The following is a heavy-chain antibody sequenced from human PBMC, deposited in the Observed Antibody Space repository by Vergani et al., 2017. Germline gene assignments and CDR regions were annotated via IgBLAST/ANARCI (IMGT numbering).Heavy chain of an antibody. V-gene: IGHV3-20*01. CDR3: ARVGYGDYVGSYDY. CDR1: GFTFSSYS. D-gene: IGHD4-17*01. J-gene: IGHJ4*02. Sequence: EVQLVESGGGLVQPGRSLRLSCAASGFTFSSYSMSWVRQAPGKGLEWVSGINWNGGSTGYADSVKGRFTISRDNAKNSLYLQMNSLRAEDTALYHCARVGYGDYVGSYDYWGQGTLVTVSS. CDR2: INWNGGST.